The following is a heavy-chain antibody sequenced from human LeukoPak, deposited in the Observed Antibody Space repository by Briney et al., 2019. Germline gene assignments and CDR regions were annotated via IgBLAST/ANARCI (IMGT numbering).Heavy chain of an antibody. V-gene: IGHV1-69*04. D-gene: IGHD2-2*01. J-gene: IGHJ5*02. CDR1: GGTFSSYA. CDR3: ASGSAYCSSTSCYNNWFDP. Sequence: ASVKVSCKASGGTFSSYAISWVRQAPGQGLEWMGRIIPILGIANYAQKFQGRVRITADKSTSTAYMELSSLRSEDTAVYYCASGSAYCSSTSCYNNWFDPWGQGTLVTVSS. CDR2: IIPILGIA.